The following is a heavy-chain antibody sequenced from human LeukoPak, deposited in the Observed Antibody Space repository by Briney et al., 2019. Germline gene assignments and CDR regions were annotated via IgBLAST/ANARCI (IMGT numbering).Heavy chain of an antibody. CDR2: IYTSGST. J-gene: IGHJ5*02. D-gene: IGHD2-2*01. V-gene: IGHV4-61*05. CDR1: GGSISSSSYY. Sequence: SETLSLTCTVSGGSISSSSYYWGWIRQPPGKGLEWIGRIYTSGSTNYNPSLKSRVTMSVDTSKNQFSLKLSSVTAADTAVYYCARGRRGYCSSTSCYKGFDPWGQGTLVTVSS. CDR3: ARGRRGYCSSTSCYKGFDP.